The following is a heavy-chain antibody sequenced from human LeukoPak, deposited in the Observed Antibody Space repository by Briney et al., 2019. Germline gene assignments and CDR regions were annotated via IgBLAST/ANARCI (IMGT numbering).Heavy chain of an antibody. V-gene: IGHV4-34*01. CDR2: INHSGST. D-gene: IGHD2-2*01. J-gene: IGHJ4*02. Sequence: SETLSLTCAVYGGSFSGYYWSWIRQPPGKGLEWIGEINHSGSTNYNPSLKSRVTISVDTSKNQFSLKLSSVTAADTAVYYCARRYLLHRYCSSTSCYGGVDYWGQGTLVTVSS. CDR3: ARRYLLHRYCSSTSCYGGVDY. CDR1: GGSFSGYY.